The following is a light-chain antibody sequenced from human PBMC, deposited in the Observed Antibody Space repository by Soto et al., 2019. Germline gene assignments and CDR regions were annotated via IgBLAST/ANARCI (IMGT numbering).Light chain of an antibody. V-gene: IGLV2-14*01. CDR1: SSDVGAYTS. CDR3: ASYTSDNRDYV. Sequence: QSALTQPASVSGTPGHSITISCTGTSSDVGAYTSVSWYQQHPGKAPKLIIYEVSNRPPGVSTRFSGSKSASTASLTISGLQAEDEAHYYCASYTSDNRDYVFGTGTKVTVL. CDR2: EVS. J-gene: IGLJ1*01.